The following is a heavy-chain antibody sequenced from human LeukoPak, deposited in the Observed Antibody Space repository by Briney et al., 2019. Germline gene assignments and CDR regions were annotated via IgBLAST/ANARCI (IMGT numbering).Heavy chain of an antibody. D-gene: IGHD5/OR15-5a*01. CDR2: IRYDGSNK. CDR3: ARDRLPAGDWFDP. Sequence: GGSLRLSCAASGLTFRSYGMHWVRQAPGKGLEWVAFIRYDGSNKYYADSAKGRFTISRDNAKNSLYLQMNSLRAEDTAVYYCARDRLPAGDWFDPWGQGTLVTVSS. J-gene: IGHJ5*02. CDR1: GLTFRSYG. V-gene: IGHV3-30*02.